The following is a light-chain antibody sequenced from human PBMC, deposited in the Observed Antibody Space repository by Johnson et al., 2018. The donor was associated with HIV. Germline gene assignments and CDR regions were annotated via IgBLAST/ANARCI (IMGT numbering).Light chain of an antibody. V-gene: IGLV1-51*01. J-gene: IGLJ1*01. CDR2: DNN. CDR3: GTWDSSLSAYV. Sequence: QSVLTQPPSVSAALGQKVTISCSGSSSNIGNNYVSWYQQLPGTAPKLLIYDNNKRPSGIPDRFSASKSGTSATLGITGLQTGDEADYYCGTWDSSLSAYVFGTGTKVTVL. CDR1: SSNIGNNY.